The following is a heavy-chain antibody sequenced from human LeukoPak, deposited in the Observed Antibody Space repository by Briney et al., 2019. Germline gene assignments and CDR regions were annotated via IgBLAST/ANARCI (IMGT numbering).Heavy chain of an antibody. CDR2: ISYDGSDQ. J-gene: IGHJ4*02. V-gene: IGHV3-30*18. CDR3: AKADGSRTYYNGYFDY. CDR1: GFTFSAYG. Sequence: GGSLRLSCAASGFTFSAYGMHWVRQAPGKGLEWEAVISYDGSDQYHADSVKGRFTISRDNSENTLYLQMNSLRAEDTAVYYCAKADGSRTYYNGYFDYWGQGTLVTVSS. D-gene: IGHD3-10*01.